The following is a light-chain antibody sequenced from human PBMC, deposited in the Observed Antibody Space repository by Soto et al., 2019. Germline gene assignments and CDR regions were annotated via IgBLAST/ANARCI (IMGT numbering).Light chain of an antibody. J-gene: IGKJ4*01. Sequence: DIQMTQSPSSLSASVGDRVTITCRASQAINNYLAWYQQKPGKVPTLLISAASTLQSRAPSRFSGSGSGTDCMITISILQPEEVASYYLQKFSAVATFGEGTKKE. CDR2: AAS. CDR1: QAINNY. V-gene: IGKV1-27*01. CDR3: QKFSAVAT.